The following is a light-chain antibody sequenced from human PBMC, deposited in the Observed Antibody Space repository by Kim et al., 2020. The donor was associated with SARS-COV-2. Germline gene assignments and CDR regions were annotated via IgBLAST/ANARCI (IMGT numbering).Light chain of an antibody. CDR3: SSYTSSSTWV. CDR1: SSDVGCYNY. CDR2: DVS. V-gene: IGLV2-14*03. J-gene: IGLJ3*02. Sequence: GQSITISCPGTSSDVGCYNYVSWYQQHPGKAPKLMIYDVSNRPSGVSNRFSGSKSGNTASLTISGLQAEDEADYYCSSYTSSSTWVFGVGTQLTVL.